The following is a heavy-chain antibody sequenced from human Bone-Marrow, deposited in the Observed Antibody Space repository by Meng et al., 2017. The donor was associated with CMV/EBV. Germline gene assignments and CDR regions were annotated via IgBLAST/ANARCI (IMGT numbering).Heavy chain of an antibody. D-gene: IGHD2-2*01. J-gene: IGHJ5*02. V-gene: IGHV1-18*01. CDR1: GYTFTSYG. CDR3: ARLYIVVVPAAMGQYNWFDP. Sequence: ASVKVSCKASGYTFTSYGISWVRQAPGQGLEWMGWISAYNGNTNYAQKFQGRVTMTTDTSTSTAYMELRSLRSDDTAVYYCARLYIVVVPAAMGQYNWFDPWGQGTLVTVS. CDR2: ISAYNGNT.